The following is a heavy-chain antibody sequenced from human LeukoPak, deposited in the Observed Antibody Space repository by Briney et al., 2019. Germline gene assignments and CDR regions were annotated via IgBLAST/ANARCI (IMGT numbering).Heavy chain of an antibody. D-gene: IGHD3-3*01. CDR3: ARGQDYDFWSGYSPDY. J-gene: IGHJ4*02. Sequence: SETLSLTCTVSGGSISSGDYYWSWIRQPPGKGLEWIGYIYYSGSTYYNPSLKSRVTISVDTSKNQFSLKLSSVTAADTAVYYCARGQDYDFWSGYSPDYWGQGTLVTVS. CDR2: IYYSGST. CDR1: GGSISSGDYY. V-gene: IGHV4-30-4*08.